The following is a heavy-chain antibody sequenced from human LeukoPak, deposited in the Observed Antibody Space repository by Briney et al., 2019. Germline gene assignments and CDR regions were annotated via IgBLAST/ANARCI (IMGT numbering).Heavy chain of an antibody. Sequence: ASVKVSCKASGYTFTSYDINWVRQATGQGLEWMGWMNPNSGNTGYAQKFQGRVTMTRNTSISTAYMELSSLRSEDTAVYYCARDPSSYDFWSGYYYYYGMDVWGQGTTVTVSS. CDR1: GYTFTSYD. J-gene: IGHJ6*02. CDR3: ARDPSSYDFWSGYYYYYGMDV. D-gene: IGHD3-3*01. CDR2: MNPNSGNT. V-gene: IGHV1-8*01.